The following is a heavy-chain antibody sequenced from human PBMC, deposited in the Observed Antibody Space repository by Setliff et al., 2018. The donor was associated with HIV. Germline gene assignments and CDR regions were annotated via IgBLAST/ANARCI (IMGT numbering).Heavy chain of an antibody. J-gene: IGHJ6*03. Sequence: SVKVSCKASGGTFSSYAISWVRQAPGQGLEWMGGIIPIFGTANYAQKFQGRVTITADESSSTAYMELSSLRSEDTAVYYCATGGYYYYDKSDYYYHIDVWGKGTTVTVSS. CDR1: GGTFSSYA. V-gene: IGHV1-69*13. CDR2: IIPIFGTA. D-gene: IGHD3-22*01. CDR3: ATGGYYYYDKSDYYYHIDV.